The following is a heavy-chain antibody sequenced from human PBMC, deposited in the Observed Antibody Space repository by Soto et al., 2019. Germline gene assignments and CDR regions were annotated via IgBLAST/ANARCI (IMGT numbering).Heavy chain of an antibody. Sequence: QLQLQESGPGLVKPSETLSLTCTVSGGSISSSSYYWGWLRQPPGKGLEWIGSIYYSGTTYYNPSLKSLVTISVDTSKNQFSLKLSSVTAADTAVDECARYYGSGTYWVDYWGQGTLVTVSS. CDR2: IYYSGTT. CDR1: GGSISSSSYY. V-gene: IGHV4-39*01. CDR3: ARYYGSGTYWVDY. D-gene: IGHD3-10*01. J-gene: IGHJ4*02.